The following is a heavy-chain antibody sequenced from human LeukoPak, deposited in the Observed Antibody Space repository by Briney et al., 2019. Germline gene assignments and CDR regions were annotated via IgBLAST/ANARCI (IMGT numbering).Heavy chain of an antibody. CDR3: ARSLREMASYYYYYGMDV. Sequence: GESLKISCKGSGYSLTSYWIGWVRQMPGKGLEWMGIIYPGDSDTRYSPSFQGQVTISADKSISTAYLQWSSLKASDAAMYYGARSLREMASYYYYYGMDVWGQGTTVTVSS. J-gene: IGHJ6*02. CDR2: IYPGDSDT. CDR1: GYSLTSYW. V-gene: IGHV5-51*01. D-gene: IGHD5-24*01.